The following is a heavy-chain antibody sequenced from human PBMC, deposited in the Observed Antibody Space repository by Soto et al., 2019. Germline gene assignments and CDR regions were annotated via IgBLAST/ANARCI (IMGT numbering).Heavy chain of an antibody. D-gene: IGHD5-18*01. CDR3: VKDFFGRLWPGGYFDF. J-gene: IGHJ4*02. V-gene: IGHV3-30*18. CDR2: ISYDGSNK. CDR1: GFTFSSYG. Sequence: PGGSLRLSCAASGFTFSSYGMQWVRQAPGKGLEWVAVISYDGSNKYYADSVKGRFTISRDNSKNTLYLQMNSLRAEDTAVYYCVKDFFGRLWPGGYFDFWGQGTLVTVSS.